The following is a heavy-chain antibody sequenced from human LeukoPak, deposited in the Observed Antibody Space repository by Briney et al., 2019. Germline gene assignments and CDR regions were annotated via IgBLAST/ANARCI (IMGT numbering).Heavy chain of an antibody. Sequence: GGSLRLSCAATGFTFSNFSMHWVRQAPGKGLEWVAVISYDGSNKYYADSVKGRFTISRDNSKNTLYLQMNSLRTEDTAVYYCAKGRVGANGYYYYGMDVWGQGTTVTVSS. CDR2: ISYDGSNK. V-gene: IGHV3-30*18. J-gene: IGHJ6*02. D-gene: IGHD1-26*01. CDR3: AKGRVGANGYYYYGMDV. CDR1: GFTFSNFS.